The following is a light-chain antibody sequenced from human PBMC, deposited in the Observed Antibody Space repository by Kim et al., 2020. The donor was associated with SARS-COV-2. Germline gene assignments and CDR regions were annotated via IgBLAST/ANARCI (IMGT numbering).Light chain of an antibody. CDR1: SPYVRYYNS. CDR2: EVS. J-gene: IGLJ3*02. CDR3: NSYAGSNNWV. Sequence: QSVPFSRPGPSPYVRYYNSVSCYQPHPGKAPKLAIYEVSQRPSGVPDRFSGSKSGNTASLSVAGLQAEDEADYYCNSYAGSNNWVFGGGTQLTVL. V-gene: IGLV2-8*01.